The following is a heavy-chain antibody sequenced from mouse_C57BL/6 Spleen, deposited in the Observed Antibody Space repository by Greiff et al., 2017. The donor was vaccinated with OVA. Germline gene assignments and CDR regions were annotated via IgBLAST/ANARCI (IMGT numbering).Heavy chain of an antibody. CDR3: ARQPPHYGSSYNYAMDY. V-gene: IGHV5-4*03. CDR1: GFTFSSYA. J-gene: IGHJ4*01. Sequence: EVKLVESGGGLVKPGGSLKLSCAASGFTFSSYAMSWVRQTPEKRLEWVATISDGGSYTYYPDNVKGRFTISRDNAKNNLYLQMSHLKSEDTAMYYCARQPPHYGSSYNYAMDYWGQGTSVTVSS. CDR2: ISDGGSYT. D-gene: IGHD1-1*01.